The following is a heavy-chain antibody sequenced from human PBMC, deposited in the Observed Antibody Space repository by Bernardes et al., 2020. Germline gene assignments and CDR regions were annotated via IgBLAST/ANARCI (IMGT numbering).Heavy chain of an antibody. J-gene: IGHJ4*02. CDR3: ARDLLGYYGSGSYSDS. D-gene: IGHD3-10*01. Sequence: ASVKVSCKASGYTFTSYGISWVRQAPGQGLEWMRWISAYNGNTNYAQKLQGRVTMTTDTSTSTAYMELRSLRSDDTAVYYCARDLLGYYGSGSYSDSWGQGTLVTVSS. CDR1: GYTFTSYG. V-gene: IGHV1-18*01. CDR2: ISAYNGNT.